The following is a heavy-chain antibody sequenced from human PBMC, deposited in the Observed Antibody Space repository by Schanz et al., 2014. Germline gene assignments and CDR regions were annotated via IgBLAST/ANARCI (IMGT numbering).Heavy chain of an antibody. CDR2: ISSTSSYI. D-gene: IGHD3-9*01. CDR1: GFTFSNYS. J-gene: IGHJ4*02. CDR3: AKHVRSLTGNDY. Sequence: EVQLVESGGGLVKPGGSLRLSCAASGFTFSNYSMNWVRQAPGKGLEWVSSISSTSSYIFYADSVKGRFTISRDNSNNTVFLQMNSLRAEDTAVYYCAKHVRSLTGNDYWGQGTLVTVSS. V-gene: IGHV3-21*04.